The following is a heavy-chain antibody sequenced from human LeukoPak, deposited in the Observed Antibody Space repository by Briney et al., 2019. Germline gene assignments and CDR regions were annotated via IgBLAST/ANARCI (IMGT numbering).Heavy chain of an antibody. Sequence: PGGSLRLSCAASRFTFNSYAMTWVRQAPGKGLEWVSVVSGSGDTTYYADSVKGRFTISRDNSKNTLYLQMNSLRAEDTAVYYCVREVYAFDYWGQGTLVTVSS. D-gene: IGHD2-8*01. J-gene: IGHJ4*02. CDR3: VREVYAFDY. CDR1: RFTFNSYA. CDR2: VSGSGDTT. V-gene: IGHV3-23*01.